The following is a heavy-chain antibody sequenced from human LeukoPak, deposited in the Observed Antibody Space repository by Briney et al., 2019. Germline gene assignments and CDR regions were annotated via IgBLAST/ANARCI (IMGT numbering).Heavy chain of an antibody. D-gene: IGHD3-22*01. J-gene: IGHJ3*01. V-gene: IGHV4-59*11. CDR1: GGAPSGHY. CDR2: VSYTVRT. CDR3: TRLLDNDISGDPDTFDV. Sequence: SETLSLTCTVSGGAPSGHYWSWIRQPARHRLEWIGYVSYTVRTKSTPSLQRRVTISIDTSKSQFSLKLTSVTSADTAVYSCTRLLDNDISGDPDTFDVWGQGTTVIVSS.